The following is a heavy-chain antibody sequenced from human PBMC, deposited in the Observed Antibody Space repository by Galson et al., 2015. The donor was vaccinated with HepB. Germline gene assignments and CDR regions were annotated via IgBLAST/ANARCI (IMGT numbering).Heavy chain of an antibody. J-gene: IGHJ6*03. CDR3: ARDLTIRCSSTSCHEDYYYYMDV. Sequence: SLRLSCAASGFTFSSYWMHWVRQAPGKGLVWVSRINSDGSSTSYADSVKGRFTISRDNAKNTLYLQMNSLRAEDTAVYYCARDLTIRCSSTSCHEDYYYYMDVWGKGTTVTVSS. CDR2: INSDGSST. D-gene: IGHD2-2*01. V-gene: IGHV3-74*01. CDR1: GFTFSSYW.